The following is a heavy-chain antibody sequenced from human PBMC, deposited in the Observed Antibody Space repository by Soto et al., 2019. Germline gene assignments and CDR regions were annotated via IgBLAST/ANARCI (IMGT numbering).Heavy chain of an antibody. CDR1: GFSFSTYG. Sequence: QVQLVESGGGVVQPGRSLRLSCAASGFSFSTYGMHWVRQAPGKGLEWVATIWYDGSNKYYTDSVKGRFTISRDNSKNTLYLHMNSLSDEDTAIYFCARRMPAEATGGVDYWGQGTLVTVSS. CDR3: ARRMPAEATGGVDY. CDR2: IWYDGSNK. D-gene: IGHD6-13*01. V-gene: IGHV3-33*01. J-gene: IGHJ4*02.